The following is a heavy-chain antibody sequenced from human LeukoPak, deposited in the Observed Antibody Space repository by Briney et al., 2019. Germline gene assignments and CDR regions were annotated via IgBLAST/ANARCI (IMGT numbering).Heavy chain of an antibody. D-gene: IGHD6-19*01. V-gene: IGHV4-34*01. CDR2: ISHSGST. J-gene: IGHJ6*03. CDR1: GGSFSGDY. Sequence: SETLSLTCAVYGGSFSGDYWSWIRQPPGKGLEWIREISHSGSTNYNASLKSRVAISVDTSKNQFSLNLSSVTAADTAVYYCARASGWYKVYYYYMDVWGNGTTVTVSS. CDR3: ARASGWYKVYYYYMDV.